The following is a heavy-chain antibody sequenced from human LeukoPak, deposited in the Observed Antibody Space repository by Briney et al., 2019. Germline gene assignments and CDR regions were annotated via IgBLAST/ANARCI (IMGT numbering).Heavy chain of an antibody. CDR3: ARGSGTDYYDSSGYYPYDY. CDR1: GGSISSGDYY. V-gene: IGHV4-30-4*08. D-gene: IGHD3-22*01. J-gene: IGHJ4*02. Sequence: SQTLSLTCTVSGGSISSGDYYWSWIRQPPGKGLEWIGYIYYSGSTYYNPSLKSRVTISVDTSKNQFSLKLSSVTAADTAVYYCARGSGTDYYDSSGYYPYDYWGQGTLVTVSS. CDR2: IYYSGST.